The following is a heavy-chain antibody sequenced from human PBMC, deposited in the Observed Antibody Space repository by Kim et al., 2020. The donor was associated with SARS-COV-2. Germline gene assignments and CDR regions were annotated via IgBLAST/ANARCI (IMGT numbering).Heavy chain of an antibody. J-gene: IGHJ5*02. Sequence: ASVKVSCKASGYTFTGYYMHWVRQAPGQGLEWMGRINPNSGGTNYAQKFQGRVTMTRDTSISTAYMELSRLRSDDTAVYYCARPENYYDSSGYYLTWGQGTLVTVSS. D-gene: IGHD3-22*01. CDR2: INPNSGGT. V-gene: IGHV1-2*06. CDR1: GYTFTGYY. CDR3: ARPENYYDSSGYYLT.